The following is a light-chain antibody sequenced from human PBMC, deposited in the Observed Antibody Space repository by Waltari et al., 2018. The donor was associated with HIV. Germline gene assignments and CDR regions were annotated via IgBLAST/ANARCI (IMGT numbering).Light chain of an antibody. CDR2: INN. V-gene: IGLV1-47*01. CDR1: SSNVGNNY. CDR3: AALDDSLIDQVV. Sequence: QSVLTQPPSASGTPGQRVTISCSGSSSNVGNNYVYWYQQLPGTAPKLLISINNQRPPGVPDRFSASRSGTAASLAISGLRSEDEADYYCAALDDSLIDQVVFGGGTKLTVL. J-gene: IGLJ2*01.